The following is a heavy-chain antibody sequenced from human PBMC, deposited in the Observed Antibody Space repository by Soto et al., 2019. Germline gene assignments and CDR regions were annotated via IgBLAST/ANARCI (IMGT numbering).Heavy chain of an antibody. J-gene: IGHJ6*02. Sequence: QVQLVESGGGLVKPGGSLRLSCAASGFTFSDYYMSWIRQAPGKGLEWVSYISSSGSTIYYADPVKGRFTISRDNAKNSPYLQMNSLRAEDTAVYYCASPTVTPPSDMDVWGQGTTVTVSS. D-gene: IGHD4-17*01. CDR2: ISSSGSTI. CDR3: ASPTVTPPSDMDV. V-gene: IGHV3-11*01. CDR1: GFTFSDYY.